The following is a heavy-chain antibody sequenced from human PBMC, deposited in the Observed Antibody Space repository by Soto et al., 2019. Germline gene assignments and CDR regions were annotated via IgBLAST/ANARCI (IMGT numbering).Heavy chain of an antibody. V-gene: IGHV3-23*01. CDR3: TRWNCYGDH. CDR1: GFTLGPYG. Sequence: VQLLESGGGLVQPGGSLRLSCVVSGFTLGPYGVTWVRQVPGKGLEWVSGFSGGGGTKHYRDSVKGRSTIASDAPRSTVYLQMNSLGVDDTAVYYCTRWNCYGDHWGRGNLVTVSS. J-gene: IGHJ4*02. D-gene: IGHD1-7*01. CDR2: FSGGGGTK.